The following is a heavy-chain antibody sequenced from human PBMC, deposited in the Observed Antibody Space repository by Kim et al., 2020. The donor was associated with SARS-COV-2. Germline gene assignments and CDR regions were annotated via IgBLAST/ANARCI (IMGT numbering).Heavy chain of an antibody. CDR3: ARRRCTGTYYYFDY. Sequence: SHAECRKGRLTISRDKAKSTLYLQMNSLRAEDTAVYYCARRRCTGTYYYFDYWGQGTLVTVSS. V-gene: IGHV3-74*01. J-gene: IGHJ4*02. D-gene: IGHD1-26*01.